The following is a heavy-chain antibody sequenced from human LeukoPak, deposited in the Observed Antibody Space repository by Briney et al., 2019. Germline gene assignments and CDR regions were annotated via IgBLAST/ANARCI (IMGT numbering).Heavy chain of an antibody. J-gene: IGHJ4*02. Sequence: GVSLSLSCAASRFTFRSYSMNWVRQAPGEGVEGVSYISSSSNAIYYADCVKGRFTISRDSDKNSLSLQEKSERAEHTALYFCSRGNSYGPGDFDSWGQGTLVTVSS. CDR2: ISSSSNAI. D-gene: IGHD5-18*01. CDR1: RFTFRSYS. CDR3: SRGNSYGPGDFDS. V-gene: IGHV3-48*01.